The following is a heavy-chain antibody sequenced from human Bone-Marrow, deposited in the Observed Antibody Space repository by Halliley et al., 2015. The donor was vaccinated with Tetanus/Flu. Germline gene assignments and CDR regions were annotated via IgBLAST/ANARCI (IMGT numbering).Heavy chain of an antibody. Sequence: SLRLSCAASGFTFNNYAMNWVRQAPGKGLEWVSTISESGASTYYADSVKGRFTISRDNSKNTLDLQMSSLRADDTAVYYCAKDWFYACGFDSWGQGSLVTVSS. CDR1: GFTFNNYA. CDR2: ISESGAST. V-gene: IGHV3-23*01. J-gene: IGHJ4*02. CDR3: AKDWFYACGFDS. D-gene: IGHD3-10*01.